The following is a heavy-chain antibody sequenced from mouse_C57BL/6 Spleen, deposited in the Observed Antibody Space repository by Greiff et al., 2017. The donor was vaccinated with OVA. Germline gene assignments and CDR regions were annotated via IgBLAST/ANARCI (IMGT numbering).Heavy chain of an antibody. CDR2: ISDGGSYT. CDR1: GFTFSSYA. J-gene: IGHJ4*01. D-gene: IGHD1-1*01. CDR3: ARDYYGSTLYAMDY. Sequence: EVKLVESGGGLVKPGGSLKLSCAASGFTFSSYAMSWVRQTPEKRLEWVATISDGGSYTYYPDNVKGRFTISRDNAKNNLYLQMSHLKSEDTAMYYCARDYYGSTLYAMDYWGQGTSVTVSS. V-gene: IGHV5-4*01.